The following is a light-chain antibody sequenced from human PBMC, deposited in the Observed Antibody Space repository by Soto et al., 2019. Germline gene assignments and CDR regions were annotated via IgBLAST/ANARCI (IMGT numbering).Light chain of an antibody. CDR1: QTINSW. Sequence: DIQMTQSPSTLSASVGDRVTIPCRASQTINSWLAWYQQKPGKAPKLLIYDASNLETGVPSRFSGSGSGTDFTFTISSLQPEDIATYYCQQYDNLPLTFGGGA. CDR3: QQYDNLPLT. J-gene: IGKJ4*01. V-gene: IGKV1-33*01. CDR2: DAS.